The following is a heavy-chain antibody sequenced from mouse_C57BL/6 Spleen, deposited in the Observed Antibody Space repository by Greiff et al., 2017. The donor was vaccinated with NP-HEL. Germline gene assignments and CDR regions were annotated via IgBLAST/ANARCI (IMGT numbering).Heavy chain of an antibody. CDR3: ARSMGYYDYDYFDY. D-gene: IGHD2-4*01. V-gene: IGHV1-9*01. J-gene: IGHJ2*01. Sequence: QVQLPQSVAELMTPGASVKLSCTATCYTFTGYWLVWVKQRPGHGLDWIGEILPGSGSTNYNEKFKGKATFTADTSSNTAYMQLSSLTTEDSAIYYCARSMGYYDYDYFDYWGQGTTLTVSS. CDR1: CYTFTGYW. CDR2: ILPGSGST.